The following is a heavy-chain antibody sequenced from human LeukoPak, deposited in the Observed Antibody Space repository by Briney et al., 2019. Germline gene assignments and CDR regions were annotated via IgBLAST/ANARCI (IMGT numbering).Heavy chain of an antibody. J-gene: IGHJ5*02. V-gene: IGHV3-74*01. D-gene: IGHD6-13*01. Sequence: GGSLRLSCAASGFTFSRYWMHWVRQAPGKGLVWVSRTNSDGSLPSYAGSVKGRFTISRDNAKNTLYLQMNSLGVEDTAIYYCARGLPGYSNTWNDHWGQGTLVTVSS. CDR2: TNSDGSLP. CDR1: GFTFSRYW. CDR3: ARGLPGYSNTWNDH.